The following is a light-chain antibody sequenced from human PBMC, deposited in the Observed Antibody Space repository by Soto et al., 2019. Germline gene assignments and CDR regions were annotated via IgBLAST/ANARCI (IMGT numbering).Light chain of an antibody. J-gene: IGLJ1*01. Sequence: QSVLSQTASVSGSRGQSITISCTGTSSVIGLDAYVPWYHKHPGKAPQLIIYAVRNRPAGVSKRFSASKPGNTASLFISGLQAENEPHYYCSSYTSDSSYVSGSGTKVTVL. V-gene: IGLV2-14*01. CDR2: AVR. CDR3: SSYTSDSSYV. CDR1: SSVIGLDAY.